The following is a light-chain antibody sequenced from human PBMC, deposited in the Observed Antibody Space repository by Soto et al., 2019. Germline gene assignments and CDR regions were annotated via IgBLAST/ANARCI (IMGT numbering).Light chain of an antibody. CDR3: QQYGSSPST. CDR2: GAS. J-gene: IGKJ2*01. CDR1: QSVSSN. Sequence: EIVMTQSPATLSVSPGERATLSCRASQSVSSNLAWYQQKPGQAPRLLIYGASTRATGIPDKFSGSGSGADFTLTLSRLEAEDFAVYYCQQYGSSPSTLGQGTKLEIK. V-gene: IGKV3-20*01.